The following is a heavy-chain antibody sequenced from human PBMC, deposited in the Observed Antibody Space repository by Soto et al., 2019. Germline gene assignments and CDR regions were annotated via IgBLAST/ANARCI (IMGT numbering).Heavy chain of an antibody. J-gene: IGHJ6*02. Sequence: ASVKVSCKASGGTFSSYAISWVRQAPGQGLEWMGVINPSGGTASYAQKFQGRVTMTRDTSTSTVYMELSSLRSEDTAVYYCARGAVAGTIYYYYYYGMDVWGQGTTVTVSS. D-gene: IGHD6-19*01. CDR3: ARGAVAGTIYYYYYYGMDV. V-gene: IGHV1-46*01. CDR1: GGTFSSYA. CDR2: INPSGGTA.